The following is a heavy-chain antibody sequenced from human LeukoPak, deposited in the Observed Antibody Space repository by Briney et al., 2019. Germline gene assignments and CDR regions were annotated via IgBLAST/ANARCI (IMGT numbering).Heavy chain of an antibody. D-gene: IGHD2-2*01. Sequence: GGSLRLSCAASGFTFSSYEMNWVRQAPGKGLEWVSYISSSGSTIYYADSVKGRFIISRDNAKNSLYLQMNSLRAEDTAVYYCAVLTYQLLDYYFDYWGQGTLVTVSS. CDR1: GFTFSSYE. CDR2: ISSSGSTI. J-gene: IGHJ4*02. V-gene: IGHV3-48*03. CDR3: AVLTYQLLDYYFDY.